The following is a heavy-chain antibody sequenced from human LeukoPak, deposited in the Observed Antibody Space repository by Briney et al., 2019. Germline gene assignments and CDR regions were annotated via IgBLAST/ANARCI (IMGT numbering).Heavy chain of an antibody. V-gene: IGHV1-2*02. CDR1: RYTFTAYY. Sequence: ASVKVSCKTSRYTFTAYYMHWVRQAPGQGLEWMGWINPDSGATSYAQKFQGRVTLTRDTSISTAFMELIRLTSDDTAVYYCARVTTIAVAGVVPDYFGYWGRGTLVTVSS. CDR2: INPDSGAT. D-gene: IGHD6-19*01. J-gene: IGHJ4*02. CDR3: ARVTTIAVAGVVPDYFGY.